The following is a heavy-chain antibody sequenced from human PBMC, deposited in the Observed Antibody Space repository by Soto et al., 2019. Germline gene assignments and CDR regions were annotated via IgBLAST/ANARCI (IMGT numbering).Heavy chain of an antibody. Sequence: PGGSLRLSCAASGFTFSSYGIHWVRQAPGKGLEWVAVIWYDGSNKYYADSVKGRFTISRDNSKNTLYLQMNSLRAEDTAVYYCARDTNYGSGSFPYYWFDPWGQGTLVTVSS. D-gene: IGHD3-10*01. CDR1: GFTFSSYG. CDR3: ARDTNYGSGSFPYYWFDP. J-gene: IGHJ5*02. V-gene: IGHV3-33*01. CDR2: IWYDGSNK.